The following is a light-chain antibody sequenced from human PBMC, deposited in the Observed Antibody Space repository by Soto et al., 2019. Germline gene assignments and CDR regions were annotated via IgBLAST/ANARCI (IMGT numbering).Light chain of an antibody. J-gene: IGKJ5*01. Sequence: EIVLTQSPGTLSLSPGQRATLSCRASQSVTSSHIAWYQQKPGQAPRLLIYGASSRATGIPDRFSGIGSGTDFTLTISRLEPEDFAVYYCQQYTMSPITFGQGTRLEI. V-gene: IGKV3-20*01. CDR1: QSVTSSH. CDR3: QQYTMSPIT. CDR2: GAS.